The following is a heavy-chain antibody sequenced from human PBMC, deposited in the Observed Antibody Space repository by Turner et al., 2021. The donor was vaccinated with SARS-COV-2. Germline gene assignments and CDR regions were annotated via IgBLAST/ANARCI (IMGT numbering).Heavy chain of an antibody. CDR3: ARVEMATISFDY. CDR2: IKQDGSGK. CDR1: GFTFSSYW. V-gene: IGHV3-7*01. Sequence: EVQLVESGGGLVQPGGSLRLSLAATGFTFSSYWMSWVRQAPGKGLECVANIKQDGSGKYYVDTVKGRFTISRDNAQNSLYLQMNSLRAEDTAVYYCARVEMATISFDYWGQGTLVTVSS. J-gene: IGHJ4*02. D-gene: IGHD5-12*01.